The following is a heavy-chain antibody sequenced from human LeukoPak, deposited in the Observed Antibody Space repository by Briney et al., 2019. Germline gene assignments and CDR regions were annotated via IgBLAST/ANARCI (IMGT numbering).Heavy chain of an antibody. Sequence: PGGSLRLSCAASGFTFSSYSMNWVRKAPGKGLERVSYISSSSSTIYYADSVKGLFTISRDNAKNSLYLQMNSLRAEDTAVYYCARGSTMIVVVISRPLDYWGQGTLVTVSS. D-gene: IGHD3-22*01. CDR1: GFTFSSYS. CDR2: ISSSSSTI. J-gene: IGHJ4*02. V-gene: IGHV3-48*01. CDR3: ARGSTMIVVVISRPLDY.